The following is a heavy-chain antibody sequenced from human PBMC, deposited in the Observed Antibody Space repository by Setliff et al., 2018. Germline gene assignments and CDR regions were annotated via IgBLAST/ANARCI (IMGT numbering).Heavy chain of an antibody. CDR1: GYSISSGYY. CDR3: ARAASGNSKYYFDY. V-gene: IGHV4-38-2*02. D-gene: IGHD3-3*01. Sequence: SETLSLTCTVSGYSISSGYYWGWIRQPPGKGLEWIGNMYQSGTTYYNAALQSRVTLSIDTSKNHFSLKVSSVTAADTAVYYCARAASGNSKYYFDYWGQGTRVTVSS. CDR2: MYQSGTT. J-gene: IGHJ4*02.